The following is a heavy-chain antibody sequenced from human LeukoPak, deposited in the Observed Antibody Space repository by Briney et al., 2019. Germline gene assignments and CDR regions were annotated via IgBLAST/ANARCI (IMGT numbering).Heavy chain of an antibody. D-gene: IGHD6-13*01. Sequence: ASVKVSCKASGYTFTGYYMHWVRQAPGQRLEWMGWINAGNGNTKYSQEFQGRVTITRDTSASTAYMELSSLRSEDMAVYYCAREHSSSWTGSDYWGQGTLVTVSS. CDR3: AREHSSSWTGSDY. CDR2: INAGNGNT. V-gene: IGHV1-3*03. J-gene: IGHJ4*02. CDR1: GYTFTGYY.